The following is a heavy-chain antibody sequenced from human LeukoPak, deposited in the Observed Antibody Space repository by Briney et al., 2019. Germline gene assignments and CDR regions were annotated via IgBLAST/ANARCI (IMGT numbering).Heavy chain of an antibody. Sequence: ASVKVSRKASGGTFSSYAISWVRQAPGQGLEWMGGIIPIFGTANYAQKFQGRVTITADKSTSTAYMELSSLRSEDTAVYYCAVVPAAIGPNYGDYEDYWGQGTLVTVSS. V-gene: IGHV1-69*06. CDR2: IIPIFGTA. D-gene: IGHD2-2*01. CDR3: AVVPAAIGPNYGDYEDY. CDR1: GGTFSSYA. J-gene: IGHJ4*02.